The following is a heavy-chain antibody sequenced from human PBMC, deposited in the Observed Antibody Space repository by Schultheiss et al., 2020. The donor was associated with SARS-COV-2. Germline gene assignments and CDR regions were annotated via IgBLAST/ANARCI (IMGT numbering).Heavy chain of an antibody. V-gene: IGHV4-31*03. CDR2: IYHSGST. CDR3: ARGGFGGIDY. Sequence: SQTLSLTCTVSGGSISSGGYYWSWIRQHPGKGLEWIGEIYHSGSTNYNPSLKSRVTISVDKSKNQFSLKLSSVTAADTAVYYCARGGFGGIDYWGQGTLVTVSS. CDR1: GGSISSGGYY. D-gene: IGHD3-3*01. J-gene: IGHJ4*02.